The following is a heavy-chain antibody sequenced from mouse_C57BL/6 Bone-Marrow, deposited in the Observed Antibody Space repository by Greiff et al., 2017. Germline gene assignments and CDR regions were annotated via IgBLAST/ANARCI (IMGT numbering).Heavy chain of an antibody. Sequence: VQLQQSGPELVKPGASVKISCKASGYTFTDYYMNWVKQSHGKSLEWIGDINPNNGGTGYNQKFKGKATLTVDKSSSTAYMELRSLTSADSAVYYCARGIYYDYDFDYWGQGTTLTVSS. J-gene: IGHJ2*01. CDR1: GYTFTDYY. CDR3: ARGIYYDYDFDY. V-gene: IGHV1-26*01. CDR2: INPNNGGT. D-gene: IGHD2-4*01.